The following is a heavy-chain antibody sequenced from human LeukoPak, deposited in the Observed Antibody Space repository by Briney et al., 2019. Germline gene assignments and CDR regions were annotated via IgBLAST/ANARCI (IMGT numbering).Heavy chain of an antibody. J-gene: IGHJ5*02. V-gene: IGHV1-2*02. CDR1: GYTFTGYY. CDR3: ARMWRFWSGDNWFDP. CDR2: INPNSGGT. Sequence: ASVKVSCKASGYTFTGYYMHWVRQAPGQGLEWMGWINPNSGGTNYAQKFQGRVTMTRDTSISTAYMELSRLRSDDTAVYYRARMWRFWSGDNWFDPWGQGTLVTVSS. D-gene: IGHD3-3*01.